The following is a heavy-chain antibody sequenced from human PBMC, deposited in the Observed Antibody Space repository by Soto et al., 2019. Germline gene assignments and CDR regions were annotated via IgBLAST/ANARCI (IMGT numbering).Heavy chain of an antibody. D-gene: IGHD3-10*01. V-gene: IGHV4-39*01. J-gene: IGHJ4*02. CDR2: IYYSGST. Sequence: QLQLQESGPGLVKPSETLSLTCTVSGGSISSSSYYWGWIRQPPGKGLEWIGSIYYSGSTYYNPSLKSRVTISVDTSKNQFSLKLSSVTATDTAVYYCARLFYLSYGYFDYWGQGTLVTVSS. CDR3: ARLFYLSYGYFDY. CDR1: GGSISSSSYY.